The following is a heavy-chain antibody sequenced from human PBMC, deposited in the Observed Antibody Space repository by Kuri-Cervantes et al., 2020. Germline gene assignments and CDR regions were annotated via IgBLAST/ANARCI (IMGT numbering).Heavy chain of an antibody. CDR3: AHSYYDSSPFGY. Sequence: SGPTLVKPTQTLTLTCTFSGFSFSSRGVGVGWIRQPPGKALEWLALIYWDDDKRYNPSLKNRVTVTKDTSKNQVVLTMTNVDPVDTATYYCAHSYYDSSPFGYWGHGTLVT. V-gene: IGHV2-5*02. J-gene: IGHJ4*01. CDR2: IYWDDDK. CDR1: GFSFSSRGVG. D-gene: IGHD3-22*01.